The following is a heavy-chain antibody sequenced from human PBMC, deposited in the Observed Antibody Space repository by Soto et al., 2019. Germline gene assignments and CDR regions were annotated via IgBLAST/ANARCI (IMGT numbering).Heavy chain of an antibody. D-gene: IGHD3-10*01. CDR1: GFTFSSYG. J-gene: IGHJ6*02. CDR2: IWYDGSNK. CDR3: ARTGGGSGSYYYYGMDV. V-gene: IGHV3-33*01. Sequence: GGSLRLSCAASGFTFSSYGMHWVRQAPGKGLEWVAVIWYDGSNKYYADSVKGRFTISRDNSKNTLYLQMNSLRAEDTAVYYCARTGGGSGSYYYYGMDVWGQGTTVTVSS.